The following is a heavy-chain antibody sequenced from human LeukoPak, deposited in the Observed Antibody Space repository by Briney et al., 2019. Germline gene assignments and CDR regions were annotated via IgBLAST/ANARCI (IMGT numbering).Heavy chain of an antibody. CDR1: GFTFSSYG. D-gene: IGHD3-22*01. CDR2: ISFDGSNK. J-gene: IGHJ4*02. Sequence: GGSLRLSCAASGFTFSSYGMHWVRQAPGKGLEWVALISFDGSNKYYADSVKGRFTISRDNSKNTVHLQMNSLRAEDTAMYYCARRAGDYSHPYDYWGQGTLVTVSS. CDR3: ARRAGDYSHPYDY. V-gene: IGHV3-30*03.